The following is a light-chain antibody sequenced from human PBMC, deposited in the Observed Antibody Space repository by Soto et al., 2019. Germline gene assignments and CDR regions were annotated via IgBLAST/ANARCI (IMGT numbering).Light chain of an antibody. CDR1: SSNIGAGYD. CDR2: SNT. CDR3: QSYDRSLSGVI. V-gene: IGLV1-40*01. J-gene: IGLJ2*01. Sequence: QSVLTQPPSVSGTLGQRVTISCTGSSSNIGAGYDVQWYQQLPGTAPKLLTHSNTNRPSGVPDRFSASKSGTSASLAITGLQAEDEADYHCQSYDRSLSGVIFGGGTKLTVL.